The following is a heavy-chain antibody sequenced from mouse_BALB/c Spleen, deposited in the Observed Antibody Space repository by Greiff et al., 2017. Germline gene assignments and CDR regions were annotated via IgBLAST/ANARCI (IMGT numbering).Heavy chain of an antibody. J-gene: IGHJ3*01. CDR3: AIDSSGPFAY. CDR1: GFNIKDTY. Sequence: EVKLMESGAELVKPGASVKLSCTASGFNIKDTYMHWVKQRPEQGLEWIGRIDPANGNTKYDPKFQGKATITADTSSNTAYLQLSSLTSEDTAVYYCAIDSSGPFAYWGQGTLVTVSA. D-gene: IGHD3-2*01. V-gene: IGHV14-3*02. CDR2: IDPANGNT.